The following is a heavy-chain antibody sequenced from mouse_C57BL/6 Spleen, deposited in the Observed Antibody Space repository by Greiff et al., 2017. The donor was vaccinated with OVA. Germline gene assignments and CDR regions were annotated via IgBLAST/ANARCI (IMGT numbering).Heavy chain of an antibody. D-gene: IGHD2-5*01. CDR1: GFSLTSYG. V-gene: IGHV2-6*03. Sequence: VQLQQSGPGLVAPSQSLSITCTVSGFSLTSYGVHWVRQPPGKGLEWLVVIWSDGSTTYNSALKSRLSISKDNSKSQVFLKMNSLQTDDTAMYYCARPNRGYYSNSHAMDYWGQGTSVTVSS. CDR2: IWSDGST. CDR3: ARPNRGYYSNSHAMDY. J-gene: IGHJ4*01.